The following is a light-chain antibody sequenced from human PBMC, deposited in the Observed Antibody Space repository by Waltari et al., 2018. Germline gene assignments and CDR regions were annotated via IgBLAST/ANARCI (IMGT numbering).Light chain of an antibody. Sequence: QSALTQPRPVSGSPGQSVTISCTGTSSDIGGYDYVSWYQQHPGKAPKLMIYDVTKRPSGVPDRFSGSKSGNTASVTISGLQAEDEADYYCCSYGGSYTSAIFGGGTKLTVL. CDR2: DVT. CDR1: SSDIGGYDY. CDR3: CSYGGSYTSAI. V-gene: IGLV2-11*01. J-gene: IGLJ2*01.